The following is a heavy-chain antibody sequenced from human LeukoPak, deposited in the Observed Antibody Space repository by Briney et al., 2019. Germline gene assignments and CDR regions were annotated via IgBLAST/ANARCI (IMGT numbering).Heavy chain of an antibody. D-gene: IGHD3-3*01. J-gene: IGHJ6*03. Sequence: GGSLRLSCAASGFTFSNYAMRWVRQAPGKGLEWVSGISGSGDSTYYADSVKGRFTISRDNSKNTLYLQMNSLRTEDTALYYCAYNTRPRQHTASYMDVWGKGTTVTVSS. CDR3: AYNTRPRQHTASYMDV. CDR1: GFTFSNYA. CDR2: ISGSGDST. V-gene: IGHV3-23*01.